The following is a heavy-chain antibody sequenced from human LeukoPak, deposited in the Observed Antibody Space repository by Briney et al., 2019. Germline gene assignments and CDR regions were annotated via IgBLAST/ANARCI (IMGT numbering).Heavy chain of an antibody. CDR1: GGTFSSYA. CDR3: ARVTWGIGYYYDSSGYNYYYGMDV. CDR2: IIPIFGTA. J-gene: IGHJ6*02. V-gene: IGHV1-69*13. Sequence: SVKVSCKASGGTFSSYAISWVRQAPGQGLEWMGGIIPIFGTANYAQKFQGRVAITADESTSTAYMELSSLRSEDTAVYYCARVTWGIGYYYDSSGYNYYYGMDVWGQGTTVTVSS. D-gene: IGHD3-22*01.